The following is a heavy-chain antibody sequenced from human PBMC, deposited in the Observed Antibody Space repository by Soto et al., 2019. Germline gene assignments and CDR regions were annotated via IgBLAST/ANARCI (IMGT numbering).Heavy chain of an antibody. D-gene: IGHD6-6*01. V-gene: IGHV3-23*01. Sequence: GGSLRLSCAASGFTFSSYAMSWVRQAPGKGLEWVSAISGSGGSTYYADSVKGRFTISRDNSKNTLYLQMNSLRAEDTAVYYCAKDGSVYSSSSGNDYWGQGTLVTVSS. CDR1: GFTFSSYA. J-gene: IGHJ4*02. CDR3: AKDGSVYSSSSGNDY. CDR2: ISGSGGST.